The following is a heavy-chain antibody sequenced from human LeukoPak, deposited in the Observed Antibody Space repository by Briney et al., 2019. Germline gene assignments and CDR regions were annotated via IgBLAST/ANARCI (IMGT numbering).Heavy chain of an antibody. V-gene: IGHV4-59*01. CDR3: ARAPGSSGYLTYFDY. CDR2: IYYSGSN. CDR1: GGSISSYY. D-gene: IGHD3-22*01. Sequence: PSETLSLTCTVSGGSISSYYWSWIRQPPGKGLEWIGYIYYSGSNNYNPSLKSRVTISVDTSKNQFSLKLSSVTAADTAVYYCARAPGSSGYLTYFDYWGQGTLVTVSS. J-gene: IGHJ4*02.